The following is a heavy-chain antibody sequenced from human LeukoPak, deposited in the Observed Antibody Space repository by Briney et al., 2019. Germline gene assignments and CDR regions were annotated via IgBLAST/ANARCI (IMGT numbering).Heavy chain of an antibody. Sequence: ASVKVSCKASGGTFSSYAISWVRQAPGQGLEWMGRIIPILGIANYAQKFQGRVTITADKSTSTAYMELSSLRSEDTAVYYCASPRHDRIVVVPYGMDVWGQGTTVTVSS. D-gene: IGHD3-22*01. CDR1: GGTFSSYA. J-gene: IGHJ6*02. CDR3: ASPRHDRIVVVPYGMDV. V-gene: IGHV1-69*04. CDR2: IIPILGIA.